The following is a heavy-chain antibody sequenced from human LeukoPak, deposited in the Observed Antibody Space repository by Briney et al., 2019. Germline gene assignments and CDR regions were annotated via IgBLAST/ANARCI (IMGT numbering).Heavy chain of an antibody. CDR3: ARPCCSGWYGDFDY. D-gene: IGHD6-19*01. J-gene: IGHJ4*02. CDR1: GFTFNSYA. CDR2: ISYDGSNT. Sequence: GGSLRLSCAASGFTFNSYAMSWVRQAPGKGLEWVAVISYDGSNTYYADSMQGRLTISRDNSKNTLYLQMNSLRDEDTAVYFCARPCCSGWYGDFDYWGQGTLVTVSS. V-gene: IGHV3-30-3*01.